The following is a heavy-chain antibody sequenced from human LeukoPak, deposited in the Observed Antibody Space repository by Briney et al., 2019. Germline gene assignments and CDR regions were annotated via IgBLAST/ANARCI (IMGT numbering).Heavy chain of an antibody. Sequence: ASVKVSCKASGYTFTGYYMHWVRQAPGQGLEWMGWINPNSGGTNYAQKFQGRVTMTRDTSISTAYMELSRLRSDDTAVYYSARVNFHGYYYYYGMDVWGQGTTVTVSS. J-gene: IGHJ6*02. CDR2: INPNSGGT. V-gene: IGHV1-2*02. CDR1: GYTFTGYY. CDR3: ARVNFHGYYYYYGMDV.